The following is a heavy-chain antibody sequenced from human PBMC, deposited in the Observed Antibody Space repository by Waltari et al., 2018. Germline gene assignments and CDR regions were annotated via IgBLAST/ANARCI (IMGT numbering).Heavy chain of an antibody. CDR2: ISYDGSNK. Sequence: SYAMHWVRQAPGKGLEWVAVISYDGSNKYYADSVKGRFTISRDNSKNTLYLQMNSLRAEDTAVYYCARDLEGAAAGGGYYYYGMDVWGQGTTVTVSS. CDR1: SYA. J-gene: IGHJ6*02. V-gene: IGHV3-30-3*01. CDR3: ARDLEGAAAGGGYYYYGMDV. D-gene: IGHD6-13*01.